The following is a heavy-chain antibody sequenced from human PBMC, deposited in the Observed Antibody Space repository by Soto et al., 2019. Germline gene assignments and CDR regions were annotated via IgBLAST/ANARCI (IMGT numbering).Heavy chain of an antibody. V-gene: IGHV4-59*01. D-gene: IGHD2-2*01. CDR2: IYYSGST. CDR1: GGSISSYY. Sequence: QVQLQESGPGLVKPSETLSLTCTVSGGSISSYYWSWIRQPPGKGLEWIGYIYYSGSTNYNPSLKSRVTISVDTSKNQFSLKLSSVTAADMAVYYCARARVEVPAAIGFVDYWGQGTLVTVSS. J-gene: IGHJ4*02. CDR3: ARARVEVPAAIGFVDY.